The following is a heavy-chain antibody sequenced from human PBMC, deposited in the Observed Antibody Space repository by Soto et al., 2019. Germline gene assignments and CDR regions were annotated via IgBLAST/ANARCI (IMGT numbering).Heavy chain of an antibody. CDR1: GYTFSTYG. CDR3: ARGKGMEENYYYYGLDI. V-gene: IGHV1-3*01. J-gene: IGHJ6*02. Sequence: ASVKVSCKASGYTFSTYGMHWVRQAPGQSLEWMGWINGGTGQTKHSHRFQDRVSITRDTSASTAYMELSSLRSEDTAVYYCARGKGMEENYYYYGLDIWGQGTTVTVSS. CDR2: INGGTGQT. D-gene: IGHD1-1*01.